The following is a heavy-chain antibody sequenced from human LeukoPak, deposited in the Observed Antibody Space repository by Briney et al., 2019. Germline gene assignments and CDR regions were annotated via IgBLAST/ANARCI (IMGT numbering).Heavy chain of an antibody. J-gene: IGHJ4*02. CDR1: GGSFSGYY. D-gene: IGHD2-2*01. V-gene: IGHV4-34*01. Sequence: PSETLSLTCAVYGGSFSGYYWSWIRQPPGKGLEWIGEINHSGSTYYNPSLKSRVTISVDTSKNQFSLKLSSVTAADTAVYYCARLSSWTGYWGQGTLVTVSS. CDR3: ARLSSWTGY. CDR2: INHSGST.